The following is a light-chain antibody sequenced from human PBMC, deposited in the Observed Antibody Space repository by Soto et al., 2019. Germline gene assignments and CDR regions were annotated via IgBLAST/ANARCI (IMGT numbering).Light chain of an antibody. V-gene: IGKV1D-13*01. CDR3: QQFNNYPRT. Sequence: AIQLTQSPSSLSASVGDRVTITCRASQGVSSALAWYQQKPGKAPKLLIYDASSLESGVPSRFSGSGSGTDFTLTIGSLQPEDFATYYCQQFNNYPRTFGQGTKVEIK. CDR1: QGVSSA. CDR2: DAS. J-gene: IGKJ1*01.